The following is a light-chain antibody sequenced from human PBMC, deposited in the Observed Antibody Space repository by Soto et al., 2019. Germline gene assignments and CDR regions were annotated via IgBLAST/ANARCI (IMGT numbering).Light chain of an antibody. J-gene: IGKJ2*01. CDR2: GAS. CDR3: QQYNNWPRT. CDR1: QSVSNK. V-gene: IGKV3-15*01. Sequence: ETVMTQSPATLSVSPGERATLSCRASQSVSNKLAWYQQKPGQAPRHLIYGASTRATGIPARFSGSGSGTEFTLTISSLQSEDFAVYYCQQYNNWPRTFGQGTKLEIK.